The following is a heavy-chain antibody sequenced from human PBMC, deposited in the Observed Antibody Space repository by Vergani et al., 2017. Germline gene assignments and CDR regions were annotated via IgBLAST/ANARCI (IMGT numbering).Heavy chain of an antibody. CDR2: IIPILGIP. J-gene: IGHJ6*02. D-gene: IGHD3-16*01. V-gene: IGHV1-69*08. CDR1: GGTFSSYT. Sequence: QFQLVQSGAEVKKPGSSVKVSCKASGGTFSSYTVTWVRQAPGQGLEWMGRIIPILGIPNYAQKLQGRVTITADKSTSTAYMELSSLRSEDTAVYYCARDRGTRTYGLDVWGQGTTVTVSS. CDR3: ARDRGTRTYGLDV.